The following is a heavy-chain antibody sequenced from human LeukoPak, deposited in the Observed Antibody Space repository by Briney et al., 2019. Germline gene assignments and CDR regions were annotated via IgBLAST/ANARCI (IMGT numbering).Heavy chain of an antibody. CDR2: INPNSGGT. J-gene: IGHJ4*02. Sequence: ASVKVSCKASGYTFTGYYMHWVRQAPGQGLEWMGWINPNSGGTNYAQKFQGRVTMTRDTSISTAYMELSRLRSDDTAVYYCARRQAYYDSSGYYRLPQYYSDYWGQGTLVTVSS. D-gene: IGHD3-22*01. CDR3: ARRQAYYDSSGYYRLPQYYSDY. CDR1: GYTFTGYY. V-gene: IGHV1-2*02.